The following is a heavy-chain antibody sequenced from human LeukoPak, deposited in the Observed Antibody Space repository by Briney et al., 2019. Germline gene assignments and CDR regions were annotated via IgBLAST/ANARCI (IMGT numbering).Heavy chain of an antibody. CDR1: GFTRSNNY. CDR3: AKGSYYDSSGSFYFDY. CDR2: ISGSGDNT. Sequence: GSLSLSCAASGFTRSNNYVSWVRQAPGKGLEWVSGISGSGDNTYYADSVKGRFTISRDNSKNTLYVQVNSLGTEDTAAYYCAKGSYYDSSGSFYFDYWGQGTLVTVSS. V-gene: IGHV3-23*01. J-gene: IGHJ4*02. D-gene: IGHD3-22*01.